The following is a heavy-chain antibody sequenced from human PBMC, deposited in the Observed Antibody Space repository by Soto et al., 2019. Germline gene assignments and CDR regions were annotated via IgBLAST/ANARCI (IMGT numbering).Heavy chain of an antibody. CDR2: IYYNGST. D-gene: IGHD3-22*01. V-gene: IGHV4-39*01. Sequence: QLQLQESGPGLVKPSETLSLTCTVSGGSISSSSYYWGWIRQPPGKGLEWIGSIYYNGSTYYHPCIISGTTNSVDTSNYLFSLKSSAVTAAATAWYYCARRLYYDSSGFEGGGMDVWGKGNTVTVSS. CDR1: GGSISSSSYY. J-gene: IGHJ6*04. CDR3: ARRLYYDSSGFEGGGMDV.